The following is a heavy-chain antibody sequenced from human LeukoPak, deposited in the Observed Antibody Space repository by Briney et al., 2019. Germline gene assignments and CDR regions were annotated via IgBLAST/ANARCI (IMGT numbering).Heavy chain of an antibody. D-gene: IGHD4-17*01. CDR3: ARDLFSLFVTTSLGSAFDI. Sequence: PGGSLRLSCAASEFTYGMNWVRQAPGKGLECVSAISSSGSNTYYADSVKGRFTISRDNSKNTLYLQMNSLRAEGTAVYYCARDLFSLFVTTSLGSAFDIWGQGTMVTVSS. CDR2: ISSSGSNT. CDR1: EFTYG. J-gene: IGHJ3*02. V-gene: IGHV3-NL1*01.